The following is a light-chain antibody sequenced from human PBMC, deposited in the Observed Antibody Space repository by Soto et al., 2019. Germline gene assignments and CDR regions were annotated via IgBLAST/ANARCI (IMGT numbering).Light chain of an antibody. V-gene: IGLV1-40*01. J-gene: IGLJ2*01. CDR2: INN. CDR3: SSYTSKSSLI. CDR1: SSNIGAGYN. Sequence: QSVLTQPPSVSGAPGQRVTISCTGTSSNIGAGYNVHWYQQVPGTAPKLLIYINNNRPSGVPDRFSGSKSGASASLAITDLQAEDEADYYCSSYTSKSSLIFGGGTKLTVL.